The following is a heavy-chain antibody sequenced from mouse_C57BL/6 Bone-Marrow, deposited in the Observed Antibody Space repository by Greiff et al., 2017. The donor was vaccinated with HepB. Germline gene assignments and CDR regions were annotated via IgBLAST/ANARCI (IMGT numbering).Heavy chain of an antibody. D-gene: IGHD4-1*01. CDR1: GFSLTSYG. J-gene: IGHJ3*01. V-gene: IGHV2-2*01. Sequence: VQRVESGPGLVQPSQSLSITCTVSGFSLTSYGVHWVRQSPGKGLEWLGVIWSGGSTDYNAAFISRLSISKDNSKSQVFFKMNSLQADDTAIYYCARNEKGNWDGFAYWGQGTLVTVSA. CDR3: ARNEKGNWDGFAY. CDR2: IWSGGST.